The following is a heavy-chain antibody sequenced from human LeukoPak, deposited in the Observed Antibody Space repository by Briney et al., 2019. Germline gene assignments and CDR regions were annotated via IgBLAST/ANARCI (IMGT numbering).Heavy chain of an antibody. V-gene: IGHV1-46*01. CDR1: GYTFTSYY. D-gene: IGHD3-10*01. Sequence: GASVKVSCKASGYTFTSYYMHWVRQAPGQGLEWMGIINPSGGSTSYAQKFQGRVTMTRDTSTSTVYMELSSLRSEDTAVYYCVGSTITMVRGVSNNNYGMDVWGEGTTVTVSS. J-gene: IGHJ6*04. CDR2: INPSGGST. CDR3: VGSTITMVRGVSNNNYGMDV.